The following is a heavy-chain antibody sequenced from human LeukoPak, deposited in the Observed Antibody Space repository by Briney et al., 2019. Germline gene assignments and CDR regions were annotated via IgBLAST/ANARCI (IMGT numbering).Heavy chain of an antibody. CDR2: IYYSGST. V-gene: IGHV4-31*03. D-gene: IGHD1-26*01. Sequence: SETLSLTCNVSGGSISSGGSRWSWIRQHPGKGLEWIGYIYYSGSTYYNPSLKSRVTISVDTSKNHFSLKLNSVTAADTAVYYCARWEDAFDIWGQGTTVTVSS. J-gene: IGHJ3*02. CDR3: ARWEDAFDI. CDR1: GGSISSGGSR.